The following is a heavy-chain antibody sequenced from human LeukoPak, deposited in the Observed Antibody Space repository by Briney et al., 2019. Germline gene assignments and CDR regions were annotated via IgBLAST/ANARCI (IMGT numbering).Heavy chain of an antibody. V-gene: IGHV4-4*07. J-gene: IGHJ4*02. D-gene: IGHD3-3*01. CDR1: GGSISSYY. Sequence: SETLSLTCTVSGGSISSYYWSWLRQPAGKGLEWIGRIYTSGSTNYNPSLKSRVTMSVDTSKNQFSLKLSSVAAADTAVYYCARAGGFWSGNYFDYRGQGTLVTVSS. CDR3: ARAGGFWSGNYFDY. CDR2: IYTSGST.